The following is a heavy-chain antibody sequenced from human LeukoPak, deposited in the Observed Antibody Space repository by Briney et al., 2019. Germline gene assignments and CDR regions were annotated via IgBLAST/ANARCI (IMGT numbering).Heavy chain of an antibody. V-gene: IGHV4-31*03. Sequence: SEILSLTCTVSGGSISSGAYYWSWIRQHPGKGLEWIGYIYYSGSTYYNPSLKSRVTMSVDTSKNQFSLNLSSVTAADTAVCYCARSGYKYGDAFEIWGQGTMVTVSS. D-gene: IGHD3-22*01. CDR2: IYYSGST. CDR3: ARSGYKYGDAFEI. CDR1: GGSISSGAYY. J-gene: IGHJ3*02.